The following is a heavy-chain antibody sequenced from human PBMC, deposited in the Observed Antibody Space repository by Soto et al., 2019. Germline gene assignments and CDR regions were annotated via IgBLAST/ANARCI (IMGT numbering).Heavy chain of an antibody. Sequence: GGSLRLSCAASGFTFTSYAMNWVRQAPGKGLEWVGRIKSKTDGGTTDYAAPVKGRFTISRDDSKNTLYLQMNSLKTEDTAVYYCTTDPVTMIVVVPSSGWGQGTLVTVSS. CDR2: IKSKTDGGTT. CDR1: GFTFTSYA. V-gene: IGHV3-15*07. J-gene: IGHJ4*02. D-gene: IGHD3-22*01. CDR3: TTDPVTMIVVVPSSG.